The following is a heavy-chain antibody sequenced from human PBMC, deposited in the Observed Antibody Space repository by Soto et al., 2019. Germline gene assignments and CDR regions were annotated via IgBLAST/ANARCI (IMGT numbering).Heavy chain of an antibody. V-gene: IGHV1-3*01. CDR1: GYTFTSYA. CDR2: INAGNGNT. Sequence: ASVKVSCKASGYTFTSYAMHWVRQAPGQRLEWMGWINAGNGNTKYSQKFQGRVTITRDTSASTAYMELSSLRSEDTAVYYCARIHVVVPAAILACGMDVWGQGTTVTVSS. J-gene: IGHJ6*02. D-gene: IGHD2-2*02. CDR3: ARIHVVVPAAILACGMDV.